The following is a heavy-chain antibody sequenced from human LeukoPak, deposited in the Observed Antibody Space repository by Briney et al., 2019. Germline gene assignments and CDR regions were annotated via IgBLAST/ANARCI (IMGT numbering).Heavy chain of an antibody. CDR1: GFTFSSYA. D-gene: IGHD6-13*01. CDR3: AKDSSSWYNWFDP. J-gene: IGHJ5*02. V-gene: IGHV3-23*01. Sequence: GGSLRLSCAASGFTFSSYAMSWVRQAPGKGLECVSAISGSGGSTYYADSVKGRYTISRDNSENTVYLQMNSLRAEDTAVYYCAKDSSSWYNWFDPWGQGTLVTVSS. CDR2: ISGSGGST.